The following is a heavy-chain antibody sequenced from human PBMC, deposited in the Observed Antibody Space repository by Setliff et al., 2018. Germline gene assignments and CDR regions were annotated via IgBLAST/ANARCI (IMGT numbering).Heavy chain of an antibody. CDR3: ARMSGFQYIDV. V-gene: IGHV4-61*09. D-gene: IGHD3-3*01. Sequence: SETLSLTCTVSGDSISGRRNYWGWFRQPAGKELEWIGQIYTSWSTNYNPSLKSRVTISLDTSKNQFSLSLTSVTAEDTAVYYCARMSGFQYIDVWDKGTTVTVS. CDR2: IYTSWST. CDR1: GDSISGRRNY. J-gene: IGHJ6*03.